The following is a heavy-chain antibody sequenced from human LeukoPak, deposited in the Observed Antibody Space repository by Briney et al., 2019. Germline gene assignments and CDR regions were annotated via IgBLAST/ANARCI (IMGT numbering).Heavy chain of an antibody. Sequence: SETLSLTCAVYGGSFSGYYWSWIRQPPGKGLEWIGEINHSGSTNYNPSLKSRVTISVDTSKNQFSLKLSSVTAADTAVYYCARGRRGYSYGAPLFDYWGQGTLVTVSS. CDR1: GGSFSGYY. D-gene: IGHD5-18*01. J-gene: IGHJ4*02. V-gene: IGHV4-34*01. CDR2: INHSGST. CDR3: ARGRRGYSYGAPLFDY.